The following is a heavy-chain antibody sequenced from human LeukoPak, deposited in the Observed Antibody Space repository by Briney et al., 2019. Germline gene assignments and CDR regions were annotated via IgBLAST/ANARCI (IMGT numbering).Heavy chain of an antibody. CDR2: ISGSGGSI. D-gene: IGHD1-7*01. CDR3: AKGTNWNYYFDY. CDR1: GFTFGDYA. Sequence: AGGSLRLSCTASGFTFGDYAMSWVRQAPGKGLEWVSAISGSGGSIYYADSVKGRFTISRDNSKNTLYLQMNSLRAEDTAVYYCAKGTNWNYYFDYWGQGTLVTVSS. J-gene: IGHJ4*02. V-gene: IGHV3-23*01.